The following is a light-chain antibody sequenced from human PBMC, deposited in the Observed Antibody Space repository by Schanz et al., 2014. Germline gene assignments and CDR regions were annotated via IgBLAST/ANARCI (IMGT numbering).Light chain of an antibody. CDR3: QSFDSSLTHRV. CDR2: DVN. Sequence: QSALTQPASVSGSPGQSITISCTGTSSDIGGRAYVSWYQQRPGKAPQLILYDVNSRPSGVSNRFSGSKSGNTASLTISGLQAEDEADYYCQSFDSSLTHRVFGGGTKLTV. CDR1: SSDIGGRAY. V-gene: IGLV2-14*01. J-gene: IGLJ3*02.